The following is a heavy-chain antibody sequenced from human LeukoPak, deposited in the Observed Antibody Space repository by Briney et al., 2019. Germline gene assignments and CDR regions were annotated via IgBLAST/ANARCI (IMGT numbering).Heavy chain of an antibody. Sequence: QSGGSLRLSCTTSGFNFRAYWMGWVRQAPGKGLEWVSAISGSGGSTYYADSVKGRFTISRDNSKNTLYLQMNSLRAEDTAVYYCAKGVHYYGSGFDYWGQGTLVTVSS. J-gene: IGHJ4*02. CDR3: AKGVHYYGSGFDY. D-gene: IGHD3-10*01. V-gene: IGHV3-23*01. CDR2: ISGSGGST. CDR1: GFNFRAYW.